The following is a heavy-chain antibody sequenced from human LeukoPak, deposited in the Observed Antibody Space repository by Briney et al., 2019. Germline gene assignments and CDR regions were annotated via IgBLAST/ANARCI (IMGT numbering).Heavy chain of an antibody. CDR3: ARDDYSSGYYLDY. V-gene: IGHV1-2*06. D-gene: IGHD3-22*01. Sequence: ASVKVSCKASGYTFTGHYMHWVRQAPGQGLEWMGRINPNSGGTNYAQKSQGRVTMTRDTSISTAYMELSRLRSDDTAVYYCARDDYSSGYYLDYWGQGTLVTVSS. CDR1: GYTFTGHY. CDR2: INPNSGGT. J-gene: IGHJ4*02.